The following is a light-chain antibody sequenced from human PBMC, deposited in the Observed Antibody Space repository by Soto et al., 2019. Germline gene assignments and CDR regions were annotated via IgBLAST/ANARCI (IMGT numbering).Light chain of an antibody. Sequence: VLTRSAATLSVSPGERATLSCRASQSVSGRLAWYQQKPGQAPRLLIYGASTRATAIPARFSGSGSGTEFTLTISSLQSEDFAVYYCQQYNNWPVTFGQGTKVDIK. J-gene: IGKJ1*01. CDR3: QQYNNWPVT. V-gene: IGKV3-15*01. CDR1: QSVSGR. CDR2: GAS.